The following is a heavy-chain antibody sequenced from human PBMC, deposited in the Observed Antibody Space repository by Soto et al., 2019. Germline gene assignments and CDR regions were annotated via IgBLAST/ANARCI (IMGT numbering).Heavy chain of an antibody. CDR2: INHSGST. V-gene: IGHV4-34*01. Sequence: SETLSLTCAVYGGSFSGYYWSWIRQPPGKGLEWIGEINHSGSTNYNPSLKSRVTISVDTSKNQFSLKLSSVTAADTAVYYCARGSLNPLGYCSGGSCRNWFDPWGQGTLVTVSS. CDR1: GGSFSGYY. J-gene: IGHJ5*02. D-gene: IGHD2-15*01. CDR3: ARGSLNPLGYCSGGSCRNWFDP.